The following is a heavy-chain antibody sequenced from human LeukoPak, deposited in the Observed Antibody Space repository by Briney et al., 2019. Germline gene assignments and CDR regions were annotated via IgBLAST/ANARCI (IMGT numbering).Heavy chain of an antibody. CDR1: GFTFSSYS. V-gene: IGHV3-21*01. D-gene: IGHD6-13*01. J-gene: IGHJ4*02. Sequence: GGSLRLSCAASGFTFSSYSMNWVRQAPGKGLEWVSSISSSSSYIYYADSVKGRFTISRDNAKNSLYLQMNSLRAEDTAVYYCARDGQQLDFDYWGQGTLVTVSS. CDR2: ISSSSSYI. CDR3: ARDGQQLDFDY.